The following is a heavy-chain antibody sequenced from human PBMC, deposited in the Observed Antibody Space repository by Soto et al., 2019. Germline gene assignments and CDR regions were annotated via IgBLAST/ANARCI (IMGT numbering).Heavy chain of an antibody. V-gene: IGHV1-2*02. J-gene: IGHJ1*01. D-gene: IGHD2-2*01. CDR1: GYTFTGYY. CDR3: ARGEAEVVPAAMEYFQH. Sequence: ASVKVSCKASGYTFTGYYMHWVRQAPGQGLEWMGWINPNSGGTNYAQKFQGRVTMTRDTSISTAYMELSRLRSDDTAVYYCARGEAEVVPAAMEYFQHWGQGTLVTVYS. CDR2: INPNSGGT.